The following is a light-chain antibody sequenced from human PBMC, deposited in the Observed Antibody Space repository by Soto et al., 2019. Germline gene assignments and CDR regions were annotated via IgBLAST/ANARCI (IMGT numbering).Light chain of an antibody. J-gene: IGLJ1*01. CDR2: GNS. Sequence: QSVLTQPPSVSGAPGQRVTISCTGSSSNIGAGYDVHWYQQLPGTAPKLLIYGNSNRPSGVPDRFSGSKSGTSVSLAITGLQAEDEADYYCQSYDSSLSGHYVFGTGTKLTVL. V-gene: IGLV1-40*01. CDR3: QSYDSSLSGHYV. CDR1: SSNIGAGYD.